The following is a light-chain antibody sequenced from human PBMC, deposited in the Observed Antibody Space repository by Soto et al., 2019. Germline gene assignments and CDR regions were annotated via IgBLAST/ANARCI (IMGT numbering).Light chain of an antibody. CDR1: QSVGSF. CDR2: GAS. Sequence: EIVLTQSPDTLSLSPGERATLSCRASQSVGSFLAWYQHKPGQPPRLLISGASTRATGLPARFSGSGSGTDFTLTISSLQSEDVAVYYCQQYNTWPPITFGQGTRLEIK. V-gene: IGKV3-15*01. J-gene: IGKJ5*01. CDR3: QQYNTWPPIT.